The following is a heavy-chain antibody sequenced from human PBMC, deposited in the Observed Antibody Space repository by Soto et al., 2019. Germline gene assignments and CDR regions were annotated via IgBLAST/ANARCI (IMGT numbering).Heavy chain of an antibody. Sequence: QVQLVQSGAEVKKPGASVKVSCKASGYTFTDYYMHWVRQAPGQGLEWMGWINPNSGGTNYAQKFQGSVIMTRDTSISTAYMELNRLRSDDTAVYYCARDQSPSSGWPGMDVWGQGTTVTVSS. V-gene: IGHV1-2*02. CDR1: GYTFTDYY. CDR2: INPNSGGT. CDR3: ARDQSPSSGWPGMDV. J-gene: IGHJ6*02. D-gene: IGHD6-19*01.